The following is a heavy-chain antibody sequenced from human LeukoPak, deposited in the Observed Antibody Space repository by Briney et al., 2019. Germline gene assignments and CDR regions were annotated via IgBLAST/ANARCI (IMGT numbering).Heavy chain of an antibody. D-gene: IGHD6-25*01. CDR2: SIDGGRT. CDR3: ARKGIGSSRYQNMDV. Sequence: PGGSLRLSCAASGVTFSSYAMSWVRQAPGKGPEWVSTSIDGGRTYYADSVKGRFTVSRDTSKNTLYLQMNSLRAEDTAVYYCARKGIGSSRYQNMDVWGKGTTVTVSS. CDR1: GVTFSSYA. V-gene: IGHV3-23*01. J-gene: IGHJ6*03.